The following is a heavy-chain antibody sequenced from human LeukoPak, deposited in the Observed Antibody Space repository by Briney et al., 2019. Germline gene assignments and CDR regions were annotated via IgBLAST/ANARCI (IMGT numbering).Heavy chain of an antibody. D-gene: IGHD6-13*01. CDR1: GFTFSSYW. V-gene: IGHV3-7*03. CDR3: ARDSSSWYGGDYYGMDV. Sequence: GGSLRLSCAASGFTFSSYWMSWVRQAPGKGLEGVANIKQDGSEKYYVDSVKGRFTISRDNARNSLYLQMNSLRAEDTAVYYCARDSSSWYGGDYYGMDVWGKGTTVTVSS. J-gene: IGHJ6*04. CDR2: IKQDGSEK.